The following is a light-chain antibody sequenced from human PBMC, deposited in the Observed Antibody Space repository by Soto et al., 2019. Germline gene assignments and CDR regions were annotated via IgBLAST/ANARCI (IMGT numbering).Light chain of an antibody. CDR2: GAS. CDR1: QTVSSN. CDR3: QQYNDWPS. J-gene: IGKJ2*01. Sequence: EVVVTQSPATLSVSPGERATLSCRTSQTVSSNLAWYQQKPGQAPRLLIYGASTRATGIPARFTGSGFGAEFTLTISSLQSEDFAVYYCQQYNDWPSFGPGTKLETK. V-gene: IGKV3-15*01.